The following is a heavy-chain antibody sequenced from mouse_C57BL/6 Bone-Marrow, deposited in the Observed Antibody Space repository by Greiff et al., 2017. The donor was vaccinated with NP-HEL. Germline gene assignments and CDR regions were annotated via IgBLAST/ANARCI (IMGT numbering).Heavy chain of an antibody. Sequence: EVKVVESGGDLVKPGGSLKLSCAASGFTFSSYGMSWVRQTPDRRLEWVATISSGGGYTYYPDSVKGRFTISRDNAKNTLYLQMSSLKSEDKDMYNGARPNRYYAMDYWGQGTSVTVSA. CDR3: ARPNRYYAMDY. V-gene: IGHV5-6*01. J-gene: IGHJ4*01. CDR1: GFTFSSYG. CDR2: ISSGGGYT.